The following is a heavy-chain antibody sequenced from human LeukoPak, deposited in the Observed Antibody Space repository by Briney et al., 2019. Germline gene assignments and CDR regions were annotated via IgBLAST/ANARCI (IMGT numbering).Heavy chain of an antibody. D-gene: IGHD5-12*01. CDR1: GFTFDDYG. Sequence: GGSLRLSCAASGFTFDDYGMSWVRQAPGKGLEWLSYISRSGNSIFYADSVKGRFTISRDNAKNSLYLQMNSLRAEDTAVYYCARPYSAYAFDYWGQGTLVTVSS. V-gene: IGHV3-48*03. J-gene: IGHJ4*02. CDR3: ARPYSAYAFDY. CDR2: ISRSGNSI.